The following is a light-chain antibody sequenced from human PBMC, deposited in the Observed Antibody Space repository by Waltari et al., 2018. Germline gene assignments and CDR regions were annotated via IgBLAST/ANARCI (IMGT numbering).Light chain of an antibody. CDR1: PGVSSS. CDR2: DAS. CDR3: QQRSKWPWA. Sequence: SCRASPGVSSSLAWYQHKPGQAPRLLIYDASSSGTGIPARFSGSGSGTDFTLTISSLEPEDFAVYYCQQRSKWPWAFGQGTKVEIK. J-gene: IGKJ1*01. V-gene: IGKV3-11*01.